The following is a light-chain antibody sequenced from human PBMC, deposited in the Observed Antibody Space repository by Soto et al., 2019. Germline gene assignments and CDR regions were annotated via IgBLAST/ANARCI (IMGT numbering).Light chain of an antibody. CDR3: QQYNTWPPLP. CDR2: GAS. J-gene: IGKJ1*01. CDR1: QSVSSN. V-gene: IGKV3-15*01. Sequence: EIVMTQSPATLSVSPGERATLSCRASQSVSSNLAWYQQKPGQAPRLLIYGASTRATGIPARFRGSGSGTELTLTISSLQSEDFAVYYCQQYNTWPPLPFGQRTNVEIK.